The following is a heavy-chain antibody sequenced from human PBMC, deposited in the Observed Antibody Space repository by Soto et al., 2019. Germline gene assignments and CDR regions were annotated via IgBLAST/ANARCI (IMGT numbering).Heavy chain of an antibody. Sequence: QVQLQQWGAGLLKPSETLSLTCAVYGGSFSGYYWSWIRQPPGKGLEWIGEINHSGSTNYNPSLKSRATISLDPSKNQFSLKLSSVTAADTDVYYCARGGYSGYVNWGQGTLVTVSS. CDR1: GGSFSGYY. CDR3: ARGGYSGYVN. V-gene: IGHV4-34*01. J-gene: IGHJ4*02. CDR2: INHSGST. D-gene: IGHD5-12*01.